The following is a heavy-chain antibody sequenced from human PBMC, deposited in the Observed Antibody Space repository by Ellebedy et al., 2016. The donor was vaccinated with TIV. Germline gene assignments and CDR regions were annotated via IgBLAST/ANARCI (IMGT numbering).Heavy chain of an antibody. CDR1: GGSISSGGNS. V-gene: IGHV4-30-2*01. Sequence: SETLSLTXAVSGGSISSGGNSWSWIRQPPGKGLEWIGYIYHSGNTYYNPSLASRVTISVDRSKNQFSLRLSSVTAADTAVYYCAMSMGYTRGWRLDSWGQGTLVTVSS. J-gene: IGHJ4*02. D-gene: IGHD5-12*01. CDR3: AMSMGYTRGWRLDS. CDR2: IYHSGNT.